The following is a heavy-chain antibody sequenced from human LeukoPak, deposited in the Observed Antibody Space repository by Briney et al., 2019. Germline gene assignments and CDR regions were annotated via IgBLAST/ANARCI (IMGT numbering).Heavy chain of an antibody. CDR1: GGSISSYY. Sequence: SETLSLTCTVSGGSISSYYWSWIRQPAGKGLEWIGRIYTSGSTNYNPSLKSRVTMSVDTSKNQFSLKLSSVTAADTAVYYCARDPARPEDCYYYYMDVWGKGTTVTVSS. J-gene: IGHJ6*03. D-gene: IGHD6-6*01. V-gene: IGHV4-4*07. CDR3: ARDPARPEDCYYYYMDV. CDR2: IYTSGST.